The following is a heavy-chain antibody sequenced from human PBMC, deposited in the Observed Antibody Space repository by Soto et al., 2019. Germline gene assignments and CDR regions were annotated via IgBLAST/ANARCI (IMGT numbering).Heavy chain of an antibody. J-gene: IGHJ3*02. Sequence: GASVKVSCKASGYTFTGYYMHWVRQAPGQGLEWMGWINPNSGGTNYAQKFQGWVTMTRDTSISTAYMELSRLRSDDTAVYYCARDPYSGSYSAAFDIWGQGTMVRVSS. D-gene: IGHD1-26*01. V-gene: IGHV1-2*04. CDR3: ARDPYSGSYSAAFDI. CDR2: INPNSGGT. CDR1: GYTFTGYY.